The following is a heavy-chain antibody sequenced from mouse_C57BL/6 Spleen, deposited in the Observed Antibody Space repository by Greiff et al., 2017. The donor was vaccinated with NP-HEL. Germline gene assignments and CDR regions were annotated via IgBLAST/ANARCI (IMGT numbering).Heavy chain of an antibody. V-gene: IGHV1-50*01. D-gene: IGHD1-1*01. CDR2: IDPSDSYT. CDR3: ARFYYGYAMDY. Sequence: VQLQQPGAELVKPGASVKLSCKASGYTFTSYWMQWVKQRPGQGLEWIGEIDPSDSYTNYNQKFKGKATLTVDTSSSTAYMQLRSLTSEDSAVYYCARFYYGYAMDYWGQGTSVTVSS. CDR1: GYTFTSYW. J-gene: IGHJ4*01.